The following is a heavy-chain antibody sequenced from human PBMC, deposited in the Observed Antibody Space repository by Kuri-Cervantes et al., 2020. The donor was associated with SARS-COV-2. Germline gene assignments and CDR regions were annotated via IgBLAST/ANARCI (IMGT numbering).Heavy chain of an antibody. CDR3: ARGGEPRGYDILTGYSDY. CDR2: IRSKAYGGTT. J-gene: IGHJ4*02. Sequence: GESLKISCTASGFTFGDYAMSWFRQAPGKGLEWVGFIRSKAYGGTTEYAASVKGRFTISRDNAKNSLYLQMNSLRAEDTAVYYCARGGEPRGYDILTGYSDYWGQGTLVTVSS. D-gene: IGHD3-9*01. V-gene: IGHV3-49*03. CDR1: GFTFGDYA.